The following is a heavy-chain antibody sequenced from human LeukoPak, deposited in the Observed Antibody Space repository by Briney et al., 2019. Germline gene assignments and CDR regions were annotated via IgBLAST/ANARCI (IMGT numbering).Heavy chain of an antibody. CDR2: INAGNGNT. D-gene: IGHD3-10*01. J-gene: IGHJ4*02. V-gene: IGHV1-3*01. CDR1: GYTFTSYA. Sequence: ASVKVSCKASGYTFTSYAMHWVRQAPGQRLEWMGWINAGNGNTKYSQKFQGRVTITRDTSASTAYMELSSLRSEDTAVYYCARDSTYYYGSGSSPGGYWGQGTLVTVSS. CDR3: ARDSTYYYGSGSSPGGY.